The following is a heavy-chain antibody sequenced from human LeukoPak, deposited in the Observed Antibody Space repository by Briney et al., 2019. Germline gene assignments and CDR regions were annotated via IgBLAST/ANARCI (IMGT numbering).Heavy chain of an antibody. J-gene: IGHJ4*02. CDR3: AKDALDGYNPGRFDY. CDR2: ISYDGSNK. V-gene: IGHV3-30*18. Sequence: GGSLRLSCAASGFSFSGYGMHWVRQAPGKGLEWVAVISYDGSNKYYADSVKGRFTISRDNSKNTLYLQMNSLRAEDTAVYYCAKDALDGYNPGRFDYWGQGTLVTVSS. CDR1: GFSFSGYG. D-gene: IGHD5-24*01.